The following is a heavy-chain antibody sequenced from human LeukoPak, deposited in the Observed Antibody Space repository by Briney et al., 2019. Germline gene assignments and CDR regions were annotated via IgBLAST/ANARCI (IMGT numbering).Heavy chain of an antibody. Sequence: PSETLSLTCTVSGGSISSSSYYWGWIRQPPGKGLEWIGGIYYSGSTYYNPSLKSRVTISVDTSKNQFSLKLSSVTAADTAVYYCAREYIAAAGKPGNFDYWGQGTLVTVSS. CDR3: AREYIAAAGKPGNFDY. V-gene: IGHV4-39*07. CDR2: IYYSGST. CDR1: GGSISSSSYY. D-gene: IGHD6-13*01. J-gene: IGHJ4*02.